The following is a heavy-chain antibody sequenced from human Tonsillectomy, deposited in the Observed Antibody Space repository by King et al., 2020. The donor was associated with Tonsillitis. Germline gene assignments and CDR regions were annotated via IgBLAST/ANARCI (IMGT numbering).Heavy chain of an antibody. CDR3: ARNNFVNVYFDL. CDR2: INTNGIT. CDR1: GGSISNYY. D-gene: IGHD1/OR15-1a*01. J-gene: IGHJ5*02. V-gene: IGHV4-4*07. Sequence: VQLQESGPGLVEPSETLSLSCDVSGGSISNYYWNWIRQPAGKGLEWIGRINTNGITKYNPSLVSRLTMSVDTSEHQFSLRLTSMTAADTAIYYCARNNFVNVYFDLWGQGTLVTVSS.